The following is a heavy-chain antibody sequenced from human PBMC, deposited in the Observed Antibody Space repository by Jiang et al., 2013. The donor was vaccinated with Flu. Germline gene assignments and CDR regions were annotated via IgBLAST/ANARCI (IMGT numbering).Heavy chain of an antibody. Sequence: GSLRLSCTASGFIFDNYGMSWVRQAPGKGLEWVSAISGSGGSTYYADSVKGRFTISRDNSKNTLDLQMNSLRAGDTAVYYCASGVYYDSSGYYLVWGQGILVTVSS. V-gene: IGHV3-23*01. J-gene: IGHJ4*02. D-gene: IGHD3-22*01. CDR1: GFIFDNYG. CDR2: ISGSGGST. CDR3: ASGVYYDSSGYYLV.